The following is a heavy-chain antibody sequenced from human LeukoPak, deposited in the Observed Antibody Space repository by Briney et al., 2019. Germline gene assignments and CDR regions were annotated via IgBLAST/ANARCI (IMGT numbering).Heavy chain of an antibody. V-gene: IGHV4-59*01. D-gene: IGHD3-10*01. Sequence: PSETLSLTCTVSGGSISSYSWTWIRQPPGKGLEWIGSIYYSGSTNYNPSLKSRVTISVDTSKNQFSLKLSSVTAADTAVYYCARRGGSGRSFDIWGQGTMVTVSS. J-gene: IGHJ3*02. CDR2: IYYSGST. CDR1: GGSISSYS. CDR3: ARRGGSGRSFDI.